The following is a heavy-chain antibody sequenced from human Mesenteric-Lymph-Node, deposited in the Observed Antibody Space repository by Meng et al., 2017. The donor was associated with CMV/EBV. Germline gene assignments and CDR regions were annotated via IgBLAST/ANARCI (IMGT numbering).Heavy chain of an antibody. CDR2: ISPSGDTT. V-gene: IGHV1-46*01. J-gene: IGHJ4*02. D-gene: IGHD3-10*01. Sequence: SCKASGYTFRNYYVHWVRQAPGQGLEWRGIISPSGDTTTYAQKFQGRVTMTRDTSTSTAYMELSSLRSEDTALYYCARDSSNYGSDYWGQGTLVTVSS. CDR3: ARDSSNYGSDY. CDR1: GYTFRNYY.